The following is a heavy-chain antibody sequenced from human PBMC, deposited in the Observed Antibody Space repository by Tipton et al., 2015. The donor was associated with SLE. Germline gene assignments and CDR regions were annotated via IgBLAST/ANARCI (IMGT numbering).Heavy chain of an antibody. J-gene: IGHJ6*02. CDR3: ARAPTISVAGTTDPFGMDV. D-gene: IGHD6-19*01. Sequence: SLRLSCAASGFTFHNYWMHWVRQAPGKGLVWVSRLSTDGSVTTYADSVKGRLTISRDNAKNTLYLQMWSLRVEDTGIYYCARAPTISVAGTTDPFGMDVWGPGTRVTVSS. V-gene: IGHV3-74*01. CDR2: LSTDGSVT. CDR1: GFTFHNYW.